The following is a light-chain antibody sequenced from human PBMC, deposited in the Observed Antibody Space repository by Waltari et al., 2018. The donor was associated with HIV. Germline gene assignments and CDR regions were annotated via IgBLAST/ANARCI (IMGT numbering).Light chain of an antibody. V-gene: IGLV2-11*01. CDR3: CSSAGRDIFV. J-gene: IGLJ1*01. Sequence: QSALTQSRSVSGSPGQSITISCTGTSQDVGAYNYVTWYQQHPGRAPKLLIYDLNRRPSGVPDRFSGSKSGNTASLSISGFQAEDEADYYCCSSAGRDIFVFGTGTKVTVL. CDR2: DLN. CDR1: SQDVGAYNY.